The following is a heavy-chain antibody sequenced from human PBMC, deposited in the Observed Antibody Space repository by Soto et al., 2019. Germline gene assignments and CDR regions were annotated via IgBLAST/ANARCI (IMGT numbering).Heavy chain of an antibody. V-gene: IGHV4-34*01. CDR2: INHSGST. Sequence: ASETLSLTCAVYGGSFSGYYWSWIRQPPGKGLEWIGEINHSGSTNYNPSLKSRVTISVDTSKNQFSLKLSSVTAADTAVYYCAREVVVVAATLVYYYYGMDVWGQGTTVTVSS. J-gene: IGHJ6*02. D-gene: IGHD2-15*01. CDR3: AREVVVVAATLVYYYYGMDV. CDR1: GGSFSGYY.